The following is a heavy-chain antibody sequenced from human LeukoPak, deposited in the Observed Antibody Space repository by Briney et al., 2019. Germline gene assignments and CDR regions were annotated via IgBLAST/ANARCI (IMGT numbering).Heavy chain of an antibody. CDR3: ARDSLRHWFDP. D-gene: IGHD5/OR15-5a*01. J-gene: IGHJ5*02. V-gene: IGHV4-59*01. Sequence: SETLSLTCTVSGGSISGYYWSWIRQPPGKGLEWVGYIYYSGSTNYNPSLKSRVTISVDTSKNQFSLKLSSVTAADTAVYYCARDSLRHWFDPWGQGTLVTVSS. CDR2: IYYSGST. CDR1: GGSISGYY.